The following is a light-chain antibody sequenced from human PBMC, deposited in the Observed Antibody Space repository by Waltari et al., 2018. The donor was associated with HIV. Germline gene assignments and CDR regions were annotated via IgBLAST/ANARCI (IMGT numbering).Light chain of an antibody. CDR3: LQYNKWPPVYT. Sequence: EIVMTQSPATLSVSPGERVTLSCRASQSVCTNLAWYQQKPGQVPRLLIYAAATGATGIPARFSGSGSGTEFTLTISSLQSEDFAVYYCLQYNKWPPVYTFGQGTKLEIK. J-gene: IGKJ2*01. CDR2: AAA. CDR1: QSVCTN. V-gene: IGKV3-15*01.